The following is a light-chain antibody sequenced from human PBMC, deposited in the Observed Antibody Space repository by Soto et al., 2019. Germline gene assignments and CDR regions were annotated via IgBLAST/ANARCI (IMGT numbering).Light chain of an antibody. J-gene: IGKJ1*01. CDR3: QQYNKWPRT. Sequence: DIVMTQSPDSLAVSLGERATLSCRASQSVSSNLAWYQQKPGQAPRLLIYGASTRATGIPARFSGSGSGTEFTLTMSSLQSEDFAVYFCQQYNKWPRTFGQGTKVDIK. V-gene: IGKV3-15*01. CDR1: QSVSSN. CDR2: GAS.